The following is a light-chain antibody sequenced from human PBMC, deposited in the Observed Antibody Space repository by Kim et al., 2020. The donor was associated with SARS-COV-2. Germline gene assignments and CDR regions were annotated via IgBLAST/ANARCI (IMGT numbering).Light chain of an antibody. J-gene: IGKJ5*01. CDR2: AAS. CDR3: QQYYSYPVT. V-gene: IGKV1D-16*01. CDR1: QDIRRW. Sequence: ASVGDRVTITGRASQDIRRWLAWYQQKPGRAPKPLIYAASSLHSGAPSRFSGSGSGTDFTLTINSLQPEDFATYYCQQYYSYPVTFGPGTRLEIK.